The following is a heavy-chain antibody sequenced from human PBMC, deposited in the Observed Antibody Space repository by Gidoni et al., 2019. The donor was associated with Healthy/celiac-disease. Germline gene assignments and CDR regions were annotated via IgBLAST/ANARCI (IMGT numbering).Heavy chain of an antibody. CDR3: AKWEEVEDYDFWSGYYWFDP. D-gene: IGHD3-3*01. V-gene: IGHV3-23*01. CDR2: MSGSGGST. Sequence: EVQLLASGGGLVQPGGSLRLSCAASGFTFSSYALSWVRQAPGKGLEWVAAMSGSGGSTYYADSVKGRFTISRDNSKNTLYLQMNSLRAEDTAVYYCAKWEEVEDYDFWSGYYWFDPWGQGTLVTVSS. CDR1: GFTFSSYA. J-gene: IGHJ5*02.